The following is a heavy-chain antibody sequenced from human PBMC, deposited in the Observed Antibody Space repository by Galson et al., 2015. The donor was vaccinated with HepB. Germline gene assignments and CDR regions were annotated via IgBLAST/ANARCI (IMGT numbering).Heavy chain of an antibody. CDR1: GGSFSGYY. J-gene: IGHJ5*02. Sequence: SETLSLTCAVYGGSFSGYYWSWIRQPPGKGLEWIGEINHSGSTNYNPSLKSRVTISVDTSKNQFSLKLSSVTAADTAVYYCARDLHWFDPWGQGTLVTVSS. V-gene: IGHV4-34*01. CDR3: ARDLHWFDP. CDR2: INHSGST.